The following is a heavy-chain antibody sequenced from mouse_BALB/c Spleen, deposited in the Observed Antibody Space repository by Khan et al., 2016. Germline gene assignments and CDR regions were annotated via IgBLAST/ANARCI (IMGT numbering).Heavy chain of an antibody. CDR2: INTHSGVP. J-gene: IGHJ3*01. CDR1: GYTFTTAG. Sequence: QIQLVQSGPELKKPGQTVRISCKASGYTFTTAGMQWVQKMPGKGLKWIGWINTHSGVPKYAEDFKGRFAFSLVTSASTAYLQIINLKNEDTATYFCARRDDYDGGWFASWGPGTLVTVSA. V-gene: IGHV9-4*02. D-gene: IGHD2-4*01. CDR3: ARRDDYDGGWFAS.